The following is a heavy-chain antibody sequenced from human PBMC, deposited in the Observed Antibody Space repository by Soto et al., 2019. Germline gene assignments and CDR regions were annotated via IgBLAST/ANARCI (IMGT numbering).Heavy chain of an antibody. V-gene: IGHV4-34*01. CDR1: GGSFSGYY. J-gene: IGHJ4*02. CDR2: INHSGST. D-gene: IGHD5-12*01. Sequence: QVQLQQWGAGLLKPSETLSLTCAVYGGSFSGYYWSWIRQPPGKGLEWIGEINHSGSTNYNPSLKRRVTSSVSTANNQLALLLGSVTGADPAVSYSAGFGARWPRWRADYWGQGTLGTVSS. CDR3: AGFGARWPRWRADY.